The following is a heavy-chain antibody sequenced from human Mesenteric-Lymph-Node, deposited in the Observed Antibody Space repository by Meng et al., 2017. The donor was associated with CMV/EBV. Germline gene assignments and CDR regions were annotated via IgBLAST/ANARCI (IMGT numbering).Heavy chain of an antibody. CDR3: ARDNDFTNYY. Sequence: GESLKISCAASGFNFRGYSMNWVRRAPGKGLEWVASIAGGSATYIYYGDSVEGRFTISRDNAKNSLYLQMNNLRAEDSAVYYCARDNDFTNYYWGQGTLVTVSS. D-gene: IGHD4-11*01. CDR1: GFNFRGYS. V-gene: IGHV3-21*06. J-gene: IGHJ4*02. CDR2: IAGGSATYI.